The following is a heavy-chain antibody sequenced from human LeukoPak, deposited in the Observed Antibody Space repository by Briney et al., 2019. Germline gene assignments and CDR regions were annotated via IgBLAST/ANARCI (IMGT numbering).Heavy chain of an antibody. CDR3: ASVDTAMANSDPIYYYYGMDV. J-gene: IGHJ6*02. D-gene: IGHD5-18*01. Sequence: SVKVSCKASGGTFSSYAISWVRQAPGQGLEWMGGIIPIFGTANYAQKFQGRVTITADESTSTAYMELSSLRSEDTAVYYCASVDTAMANSDPIYYYYGMDVWGQGTTVTVSS. CDR2: IIPIFGTA. CDR1: GGTFSSYA. V-gene: IGHV1-69*13.